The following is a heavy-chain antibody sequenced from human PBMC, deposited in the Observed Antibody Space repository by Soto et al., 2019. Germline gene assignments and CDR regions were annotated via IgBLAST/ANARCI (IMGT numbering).Heavy chain of an antibody. V-gene: IGHV4-4*07. D-gene: IGHD1-1*01. CDR2: IYATGTT. CDR1: GASISGFY. J-gene: IGHJ5*02. CDR3: VRDGTKTLRDWFDP. Sequence: SETLSLTCTVSGASISGFYWSWIRKSAGKGLEWIGRIYATGTTDYNPTLKSRVMMSVDTSKKQFSLKLRSVTAADTAVYYCVRDGTKTLRDWFDPWGQGISVTVSS.